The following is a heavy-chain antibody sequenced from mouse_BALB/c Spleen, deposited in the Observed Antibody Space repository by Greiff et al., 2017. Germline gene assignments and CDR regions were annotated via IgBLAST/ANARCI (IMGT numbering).Heavy chain of an antibody. V-gene: IGHV5-6-5*01. CDR3: ARGYGNYGGYAMDY. D-gene: IGHD2-1*01. CDR2: ISSGGST. CDR1: GFTFSSYA. Sequence: EVQLVESGGGLVKPGGSLKLSCAASGFTFSSYAMSWVRQTPEKRLEWVASISSGGSTYYPDSVKGRFTISRDNARNILYLQMSSLRSEDMAMYYCARGYGNYGGYAMDYWGQGTSVTVSS. J-gene: IGHJ4*01.